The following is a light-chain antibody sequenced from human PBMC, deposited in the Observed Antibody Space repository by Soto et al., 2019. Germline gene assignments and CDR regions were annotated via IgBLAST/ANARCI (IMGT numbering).Light chain of an antibody. V-gene: IGKV1D-12*01. CDR3: QPASSFPLT. J-gene: IGKJ4*01. CDR1: QGISSW. Sequence: DIQVTHSPSSVSASVGARVTITCRASQGISSWLAWYQQKPGKAPKLLIYAASSLQSGVPSRFSGGGSGTDFTLPISSLQPEDVATYCCQPASSFPLTFGGGTTVEIQ. CDR2: AAS.